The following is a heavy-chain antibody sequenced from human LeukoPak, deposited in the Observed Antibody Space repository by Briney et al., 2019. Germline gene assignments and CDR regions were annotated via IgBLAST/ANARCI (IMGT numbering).Heavy chain of an antibody. Sequence: ASVKVSCKGSGYTFTSYAMHWVRQAPGQRLEWMGWINAGNGNTKYSQKFQGRVTITRDTSASTAYMELSSLRSEDTAVYYCARDRCSSTSCYDHFDYWGQGTLVTVSS. CDR3: ARDRCSSTSCYDHFDY. V-gene: IGHV1-3*01. D-gene: IGHD2-2*01. CDR2: INAGNGNT. J-gene: IGHJ4*02. CDR1: GYTFTSYA.